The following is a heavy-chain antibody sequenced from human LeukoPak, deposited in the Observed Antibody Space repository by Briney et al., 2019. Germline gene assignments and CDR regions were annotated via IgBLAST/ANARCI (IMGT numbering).Heavy chain of an antibody. CDR2: INPNSGGT. CDR3: ARGTRWLQPYYFDY. D-gene: IGHD5-24*01. CDR1: GYIFIGYH. J-gene: IGHJ4*02. V-gene: IGHV1-2*02. Sequence: ASVKVPCKASGYIFIGYHMHWVRQAPGKELAWMGGINPNSGGTNYAEKFQGRVTMTRDTSISTAYMELSRLRSDDTAVYYCARGTRWLQPYYFDYWGQGTLVTVSS.